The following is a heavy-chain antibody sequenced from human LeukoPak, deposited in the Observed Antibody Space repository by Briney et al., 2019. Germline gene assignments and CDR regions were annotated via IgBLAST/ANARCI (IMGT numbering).Heavy chain of an antibody. Sequence: PSETLSLTCAVYGGSFSGYYWSWIRQPAGKGLEWIGRIYTSGSTNYNPSLKSRVTMSVDTSKNQFSLKLSSVTAADTAVYYCARVTYNWNDSAFDIWGQGTMVTVSS. CDR3: ARVTYNWNDSAFDI. J-gene: IGHJ3*02. CDR1: GGSFSGYY. D-gene: IGHD1-1*01. CDR2: IYTSGST. V-gene: IGHV4-59*10.